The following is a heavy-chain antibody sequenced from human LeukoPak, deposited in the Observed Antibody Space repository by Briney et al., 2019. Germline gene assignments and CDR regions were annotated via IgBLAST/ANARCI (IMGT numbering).Heavy chain of an antibody. CDR3: ARDRCSGGSCYGWFDP. J-gene: IGHJ5*02. CDR2: IYYSGST. CDR1: GGSISSDGYY. D-gene: IGHD2-15*01. V-gene: IGHV4-31*03. Sequence: SETLSLTCTVSGGSISSDGYYWSWIRQHPGKGLEWIGYIYYSGSTYYNPSLKSRVNISVDTSKNQVPLKLSSVTAADTAVYYCARDRCSGGSCYGWFDPWGQGTLVTVSS.